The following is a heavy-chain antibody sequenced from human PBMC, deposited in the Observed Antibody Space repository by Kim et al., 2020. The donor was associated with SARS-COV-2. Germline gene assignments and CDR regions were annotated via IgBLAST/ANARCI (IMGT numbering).Heavy chain of an antibody. CDR2: IYYSGST. D-gene: IGHD3-16*02. CDR1: GGSISSSSYY. J-gene: IGHJ4*02. CDR3: AREKYYDYVWGSYCYPNFDN. Sequence: SETLSLTCTVSGGSISSSSYYWGWIRQPPGKGLEWIGSIYYSGSTYYNPSLKSRVTISVDTSKNQFSLKLSSVTAADTAVYYCAREKYYDYVWGSYCYPNFDNWGQRALVTVSS. V-gene: IGHV4-39*07.